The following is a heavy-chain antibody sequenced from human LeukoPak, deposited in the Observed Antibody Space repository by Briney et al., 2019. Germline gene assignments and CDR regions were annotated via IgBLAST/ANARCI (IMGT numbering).Heavy chain of an antibody. J-gene: IGHJ4*02. CDR3: AIHRTSPRIIAVAGSFDY. D-gene: IGHD6-19*01. CDR2: IIPIFGTA. CDR1: GGTFSSYA. Sequence: SVKVSCKASGGTFSSYAISWVRQAPGQGLEWMGGIIPIFGTANYAQKFQGRVTITTDESTSTAYMELSSLRSEDTAVYYCAIHRTSPRIIAVAGSFDYWGQGTLVTVSS. V-gene: IGHV1-69*05.